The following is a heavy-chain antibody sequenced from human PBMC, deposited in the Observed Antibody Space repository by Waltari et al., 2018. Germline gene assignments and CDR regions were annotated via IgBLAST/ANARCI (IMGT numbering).Heavy chain of an antibody. Sequence: QLQLQESGPGLVKPSETLSLTCTVSGGSISSSSYYWGWIRQPPGKGLEWIGGIYYSGSTYYNPSLKSRVTISVDTSKNQFSLKLSSVTAADTAVYYCARTPEGRFLDYMDVWGKGTTVTISS. D-gene: IGHD3-3*01. V-gene: IGHV4-39*07. J-gene: IGHJ6*03. CDR1: GGSISSSSYY. CDR2: IYYSGST. CDR3: ARTPEGRFLDYMDV.